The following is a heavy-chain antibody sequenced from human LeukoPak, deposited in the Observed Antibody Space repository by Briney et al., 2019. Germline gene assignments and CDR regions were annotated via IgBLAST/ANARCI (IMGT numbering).Heavy chain of an antibody. CDR1: GYTFTSYD. CDR3: ARALSFAATPGYYYGMDV. J-gene: IGHJ6*02. CDR2: MNPNSGNT. D-gene: IGHD2-15*01. Sequence: ASVKVSCKASGYTFTSYDINWVRQGTGQGLEWMGWMNPNSGNTGYAQKFQGRVTMTRNTSISTAYMELSSLRSEDTAVYYCARALSFAATPGYYYGMDVWGQGTTVTVSS. V-gene: IGHV1-8*01.